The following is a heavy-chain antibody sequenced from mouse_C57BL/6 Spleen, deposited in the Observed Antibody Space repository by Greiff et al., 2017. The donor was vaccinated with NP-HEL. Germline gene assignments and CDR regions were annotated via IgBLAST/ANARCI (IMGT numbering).Heavy chain of an antibody. CDR3: ARSVDDGFAY. V-gene: IGHV1-7*01. J-gene: IGHJ3*01. CDR1: GYTFTSYW. CDR2: INPSSGYT. Sequence: QVQLQQSGAELAKPGASVKLSCKASGYTFTSYWMHWVKQRPGQGLEWIGYINPSSGYTKYKQKFKGKATLTADKSSSTAYMQLSSLTYEDSAVYYCARSVDDGFAYWGQGTLVTVSA. D-gene: IGHD1-2*01.